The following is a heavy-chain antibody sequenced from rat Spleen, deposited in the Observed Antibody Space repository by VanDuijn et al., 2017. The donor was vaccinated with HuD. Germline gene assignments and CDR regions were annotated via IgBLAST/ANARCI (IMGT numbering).Heavy chain of an antibody. V-gene: IGHV3-1*01. J-gene: IGHJ2*01. CDR2: ISYSGST. CDR3: ARYGDYGSSTFDY. CDR1: GYSITSNY. D-gene: IGHD1-3*01. Sequence: EVQLQESGPGLVKPSQSLSLTCSVTGYSITSNYWAWIRKFPGNKMEWIGHISYSGSTSYNPSLKSRISITRDTSKNQFFLQLNSVTTEDTATYYCARYGDYGSSTFDYWGQGVMVTVSS.